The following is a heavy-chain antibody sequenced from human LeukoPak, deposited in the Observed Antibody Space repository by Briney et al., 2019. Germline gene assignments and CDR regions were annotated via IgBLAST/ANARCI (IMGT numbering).Heavy chain of an antibody. D-gene: IGHD6-19*01. V-gene: IGHV3-7*04. CDR1: GFAFGSCW. J-gene: IGHJ4*02. CDR2: IKQDGSEK. CDR3: ARGSGWYPDY. Sequence: PGGSLRLSCAASGFAFGSCWMSWVRQAPGKGLEWVANIKQDGSEKHYVDSVKGRFTISRDDAKSSLYLQMNSLRAEDTAVYYCARGSGWYPDYWGQGTLVTVSS.